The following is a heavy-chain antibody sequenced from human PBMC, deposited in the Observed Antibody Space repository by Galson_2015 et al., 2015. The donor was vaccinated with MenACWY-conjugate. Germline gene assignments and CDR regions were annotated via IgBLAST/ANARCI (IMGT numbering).Heavy chain of an antibody. J-gene: IGHJ5*02. Sequence: SVKVSCKASGFRFSKNGISWLRQAPGQGLEWMAWISGDNGQSLYADSLQGRVTVTIDTSTGTTYMEMRRLRYDDTAVYYCAGDKSDGPYWFDPWGQGSLVVVSS. CDR1: GFRFSKNG. CDR2: ISGDNGQS. CDR3: AGDKSDGPYWFDP. V-gene: IGHV1-18*01.